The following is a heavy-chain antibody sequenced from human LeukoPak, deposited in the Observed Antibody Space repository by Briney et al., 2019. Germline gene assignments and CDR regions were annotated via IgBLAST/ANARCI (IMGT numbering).Heavy chain of an antibody. CDR3: ARRDSGLDAFDI. J-gene: IGHJ3*02. V-gene: IGHV1-18*01. Sequence: ASVKVSCKASGYTFTTFGITWVRQAPGQGLECMGWINADNGNTNYAQNLQGRVTMTTDTSTSTAYMELRSLRSDDTAVYYCARRDSGLDAFDIWGQGTMVIVSS. D-gene: IGHD3-10*01. CDR1: GYTFTTFG. CDR2: INADNGNT.